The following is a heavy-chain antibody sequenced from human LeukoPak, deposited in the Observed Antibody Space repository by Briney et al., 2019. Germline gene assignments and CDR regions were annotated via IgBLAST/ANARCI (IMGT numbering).Heavy chain of an antibody. CDR2: ISYDGSNK. J-gene: IGHJ4*02. V-gene: IGHV3-30*04. Sequence: PGRSLRLSCAASGFTFSSYAMHWVRQAPGKGLEWVAVISYDGSNKYYADSVKGRFTISRDNSKNTLYLRMNSLRAEDTAVYYCARDQGWFDYWGQGTLVTVSS. CDR1: GFTFSSYA. CDR3: ARDQGWFDY.